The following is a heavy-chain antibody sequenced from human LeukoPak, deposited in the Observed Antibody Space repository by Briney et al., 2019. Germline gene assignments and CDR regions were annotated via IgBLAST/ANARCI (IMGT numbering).Heavy chain of an antibody. CDR2: ISYDGSNK. D-gene: IGHD6-13*01. V-gene: IGHV3-30*18. CDR3: AKAHSSSWKASYYYYMDV. J-gene: IGHJ6*03. CDR1: GFTFSSYG. Sequence: PGGSLRLSCAASGFTFSSYGMHWVRQAPGKGLEWVAVISYDGSNKYYADSVKGRFTISRDNSKNTLYLQMNSLRAEDTAVYYCAKAHSSSWKASYYYYMDVWGKGTTVTVSS.